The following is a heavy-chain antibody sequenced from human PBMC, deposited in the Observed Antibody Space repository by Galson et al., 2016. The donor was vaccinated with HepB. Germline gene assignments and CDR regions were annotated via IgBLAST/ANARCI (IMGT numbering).Heavy chain of an antibody. CDR1: SDFA. CDR2: IWYHEVKK. D-gene: IGHD6-25*01. CDR3: ARNPAGGEGFDP. V-gene: IGHV3-33*01. Sequence: SDFAMHWVRQAPGKGLEWVAVIWYHEVKKYYYSDSVKGRFTISRDNSKNTLYLQMNSLRVEDTAIYYCARNPAGGEGFDPWGQGTLVTVSS. J-gene: IGHJ5*02.